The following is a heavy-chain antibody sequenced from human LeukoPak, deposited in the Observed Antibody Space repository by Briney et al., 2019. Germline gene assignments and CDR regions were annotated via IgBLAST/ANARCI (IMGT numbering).Heavy chain of an antibody. CDR1: GFTFSSHA. CDR2: ISGSGGST. D-gene: IGHD6-19*01. Sequence: GGSLRLSCAASGFTFSSHAMTWVRQAPGKGLEWVSAISGSGGSTYYADSVKGRFTISRDNSKNTLYLQMNSLRAEDTAVYYCAKDVRYSSGWADYWGQGTLVTVSS. V-gene: IGHV3-23*01. CDR3: AKDVRYSSGWADY. J-gene: IGHJ4*02.